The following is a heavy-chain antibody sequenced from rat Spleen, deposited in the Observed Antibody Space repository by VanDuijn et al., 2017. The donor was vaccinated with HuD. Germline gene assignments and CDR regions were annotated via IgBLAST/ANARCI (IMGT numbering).Heavy chain of an antibody. D-gene: IGHD1-2*01. CDR3: TRPDSSLYVMDA. J-gene: IGHJ4*01. CDR1: GFTFSDYY. CDR2: ISYDSGGT. V-gene: IGHV5-20*01. Sequence: EVQLVESGGGLAQPGGSLKLSCAASGFTFSDYYMGWVRQAPTKGLEWVASISYDSGGTYYRDSVKGRFTISRDNAKSTLYLQMNSLRSEDTATYYCTRPDSSLYVMDAWGQGASVTVSS.